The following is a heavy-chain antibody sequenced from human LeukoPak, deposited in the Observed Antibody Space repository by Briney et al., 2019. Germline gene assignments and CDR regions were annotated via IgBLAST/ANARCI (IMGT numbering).Heavy chain of an antibody. V-gene: IGHV3-48*01. Sequence: GGSLRLSCAASGFTFSSYSMTWVRQAPGKGLEWVSYISSSSSTIYYADSVKGRFTISRDNSKNTLYLQMNSLRAEDTAVYYCARDRGTTVTLYYYYGMDVWGQGTTVTVSS. CDR3: ARDRGTTVTLYYYYGMDV. D-gene: IGHD4-17*01. CDR1: GFTFSSYS. J-gene: IGHJ6*02. CDR2: ISSSSSTI.